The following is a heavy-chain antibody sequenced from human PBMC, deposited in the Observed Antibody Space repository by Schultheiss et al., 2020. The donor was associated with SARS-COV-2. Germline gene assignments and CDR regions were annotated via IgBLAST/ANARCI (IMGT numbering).Heavy chain of an antibody. D-gene: IGHD6-13*01. CDR1: GFTFSSYA. Sequence: GGSLRLSCVASGFTFSSYAMHWVRQAPGKGLEWVAVLSYDGSNTYHGDSVKGRFTISRDNSKNTLYLQMNSLRAEDTAVYYCARDSPAVVGAAAGLGVDYWGQGTLVTVSS. CDR2: LSYDGSNT. CDR3: ARDSPAVVGAAAGLGVDY. V-gene: IGHV3-30*04. J-gene: IGHJ4*02.